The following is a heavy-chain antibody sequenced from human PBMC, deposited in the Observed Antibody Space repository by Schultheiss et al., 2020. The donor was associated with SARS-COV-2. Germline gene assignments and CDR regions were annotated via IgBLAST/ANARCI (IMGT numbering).Heavy chain of an antibody. J-gene: IGHJ4*02. Sequence: GESLKISCAASGFTVSSNYMSWVRQAPGKGLEWVSAISGSGGSTYYADSVKGRFTISRDNAKNSLYLQINSLRAEDTAVYYCARDPQRWLQGNTLGFDYWCQGTLGTVSS. D-gene: IGHD5-24*01. CDR1: GFTVSSNY. V-gene: IGHV3-21*01. CDR3: ARDPQRWLQGNTLGFDY. CDR2: ISGSGGST.